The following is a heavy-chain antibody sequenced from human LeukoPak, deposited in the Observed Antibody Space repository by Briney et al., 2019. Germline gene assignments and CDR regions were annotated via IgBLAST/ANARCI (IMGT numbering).Heavy chain of an antibody. CDR3: ARDVRYCSDGSCSS. CDR2: IYNSGGT. J-gene: IGHJ4*02. V-gene: IGHV3-53*01. Sequence: GGSLRLSCAASGFTVSSNYMSWVRQAPGKGLEWVSVIYNSGGTYYADSVKGRFTISRDNSKNTLYLQMNSLKAEDTAVYYCARDVRYCSDGSCSSWGPGTLVTVSS. CDR1: GFTVSSNY. D-gene: IGHD2-15*01.